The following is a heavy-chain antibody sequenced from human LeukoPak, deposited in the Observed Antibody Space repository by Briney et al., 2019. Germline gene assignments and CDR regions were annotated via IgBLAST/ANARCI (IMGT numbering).Heavy chain of an antibody. D-gene: IGHD6-6*01. V-gene: IGHV1-69*13. CDR1: GGTFSSYA. CDR3: AKDRWRDGSSSFDN. CDR2: IIPIFGTA. J-gene: IGHJ4*02. Sequence: SVNVSCKASGGTFSSYAISWVRQAPGQGLEWMGGIIPIFGTANYAQKFQGRVTITADESTSTAYMELSSLRSEDTAVYYCAKDRWRDGSSSFDNWGQGTLVTVSS.